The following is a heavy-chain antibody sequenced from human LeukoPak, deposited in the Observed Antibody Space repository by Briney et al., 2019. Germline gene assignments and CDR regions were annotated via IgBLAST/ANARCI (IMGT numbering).Heavy chain of an antibody. J-gene: IGHJ5*02. V-gene: IGHV1-8*01. Sequence: ASVKVSCKASGYTFTSYDINWVRQATGQGLEWMGWMNPNSGNTGYAQKFQGKVTMTRNTSISTAYMELSSLRSEDTAVYYCARGGSSGWYIWHNWFDPWGQGTLVTVSS. CDR2: MNPNSGNT. CDR3: ARGGSSGWYIWHNWFDP. CDR1: GYTFTSYD. D-gene: IGHD6-19*01.